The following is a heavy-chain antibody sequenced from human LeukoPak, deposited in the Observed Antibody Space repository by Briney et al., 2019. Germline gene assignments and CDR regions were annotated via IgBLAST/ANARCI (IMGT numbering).Heavy chain of an antibody. CDR2: ISSSSSDT. CDR3: ARVSYCSGGSCYFGYYGMDV. J-gene: IGHJ6*02. V-gene: IGHV3-11*05. D-gene: IGHD2-15*01. Sequence: GGSLRLSCAASGFTFSDYYMSWIRQAPGKGLEWVSSISSSSSDTKYADSVKGRFTISRDNAKKSLYLQMNSLRAEDTAVYYCARVSYCSGGSCYFGYYGMDVWGQGTTVTVSS. CDR1: GFTFSDYY.